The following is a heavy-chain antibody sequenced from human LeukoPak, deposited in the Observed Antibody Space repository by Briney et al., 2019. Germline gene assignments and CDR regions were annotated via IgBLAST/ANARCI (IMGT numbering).Heavy chain of an antibody. J-gene: IGHJ4*02. CDR3: AKEGWTSSWILSFDY. D-gene: IGHD5-18*01. CDR1: GFTFRSYG. Sequence: PGRSLRLSCAASGFTFRSYGMHWVRQAPGKGLEWVAVISYDGGKRYYADSVKGRFTISRDNSKNTLSLQMSSPRAEDTALYYCAKEGWTSSWILSFDYWGQGTLVTVSS. CDR2: ISYDGGKR. V-gene: IGHV3-30*18.